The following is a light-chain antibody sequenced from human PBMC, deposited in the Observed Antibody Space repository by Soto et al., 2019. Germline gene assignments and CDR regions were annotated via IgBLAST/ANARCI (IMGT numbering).Light chain of an antibody. CDR3: QQYSSWVT. Sequence: EIVMTQSPVTLSLSPGDTATLSCRASQSITSNLAWYQQKPGQPPRLLIYGASTRATGIPARFSGSGSGTELTLTISNLQSEDFAVYYCQQYSSWVTFGGGTQLEIE. V-gene: IGKV3-15*01. CDR2: GAS. CDR1: QSITSN. J-gene: IGKJ4*01.